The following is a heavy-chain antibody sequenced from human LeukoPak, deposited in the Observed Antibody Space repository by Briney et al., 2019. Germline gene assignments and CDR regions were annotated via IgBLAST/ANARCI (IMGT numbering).Heavy chain of an antibody. Sequence: ASVKVSCTASQYAFTDYAVHWVRQAPGQRLEWMGWINAGNGNTKYSQKFQGRVTITRDTSADTAYMELSSLRSEDTAVYYCARLKYCTNGVCYAGFDYWGQGTLVTVSS. CDR2: INAGNGNT. CDR3: ARLKYCTNGVCYAGFDY. D-gene: IGHD2-8*01. V-gene: IGHV1-3*01. CDR1: QYAFTDYA. J-gene: IGHJ4*02.